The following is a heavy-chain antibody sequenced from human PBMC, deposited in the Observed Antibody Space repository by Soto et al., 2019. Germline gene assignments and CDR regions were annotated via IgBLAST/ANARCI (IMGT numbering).Heavy chain of an antibody. CDR2: ISGSGGST. D-gene: IGHD3-3*01. CDR3: AKARRVTIFGVAHYYYGMDV. J-gene: IGHJ6*02. CDR1: GFTFSSYA. V-gene: IGHV3-23*01. Sequence: GSLRLSCAASGFTFSSYAMSWVRQAPGKGLEWVSAISGSGGSTYYADSVKGRFTISRDNSKNTLYLQMNSLRAEDTAVYYCAKARRVTIFGVAHYYYGMDVWGQGTTVTVSS.